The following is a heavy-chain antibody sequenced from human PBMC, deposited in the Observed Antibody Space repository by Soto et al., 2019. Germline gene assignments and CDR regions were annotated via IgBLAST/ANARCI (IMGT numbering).Heavy chain of an antibody. D-gene: IGHD3-3*01. V-gene: IGHV4-31*03. CDR2: IYNTAST. Sequence: SENLSLTCTVSGGSISSGGYYWSWNRQHPGRGLEWIRHIYNTASTTYNPSLKSRLTISLHTPKHQFSLKLTSVTAADTAVYHCARARAGFCWSGRRDNWFVCWGQGTLVTVSS. CDR3: ARARAGFCWSGRRDNWFVC. J-gene: IGHJ5*01. CDR1: GGSISSGGYY.